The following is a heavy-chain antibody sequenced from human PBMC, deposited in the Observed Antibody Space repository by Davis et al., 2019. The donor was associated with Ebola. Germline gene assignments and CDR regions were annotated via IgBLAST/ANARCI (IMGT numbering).Heavy chain of an antibody. D-gene: IGHD6-13*01. CDR2: ISYDGSNK. Sequence: PGGSLRLSCAASGFTFSSYAMHWVRQAPGKGLEWVAVISYDGSNKYYADSVKGRFTISRDNSRDTLYLQMNSLRTEDTAVYFCATIVAGYYWGQGTLVTVSS. CDR1: GFTFSSYA. J-gene: IGHJ4*02. V-gene: IGHV3-30-3*01. CDR3: ATIVAGYY.